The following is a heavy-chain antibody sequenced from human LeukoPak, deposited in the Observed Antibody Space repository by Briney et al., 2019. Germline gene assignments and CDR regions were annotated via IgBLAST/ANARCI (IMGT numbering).Heavy chain of an antibody. CDR3: ARGFTIFGVVNDGFDI. CDR2: IDTDGSST. J-gene: IGHJ3*02. V-gene: IGHV3-74*01. Sequence: GGSLRLSCAASGFTFSSYWMNWVRQAPGKGLVWVSRIDTDGSSTTYADSVKGRFTIPRDNAKNTLYLQMNSLRAEDTAVYYCARGFTIFGVVNDGFDIWGQGTKVTVSS. D-gene: IGHD3-3*01. CDR1: GFTFSSYW.